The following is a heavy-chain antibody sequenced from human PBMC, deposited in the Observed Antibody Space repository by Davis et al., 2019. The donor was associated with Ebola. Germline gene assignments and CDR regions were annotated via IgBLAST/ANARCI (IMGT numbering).Heavy chain of an antibody. CDR1: GFTVSSNY. Sequence: GESLKISCAASGFTVSSNYMSWVRQAPGKGLEWVSVIYSGGSTYYADSVKGRFTISRDNSKNTLYLQMNSLRAEDTAVYYCARDLEGSGVVTATTPFGYWGQGTLVTVSS. D-gene: IGHD2-21*02. V-gene: IGHV3-53*01. CDR3: ARDLEGSGVVTATTPFGY. J-gene: IGHJ4*02. CDR2: IYSGGST.